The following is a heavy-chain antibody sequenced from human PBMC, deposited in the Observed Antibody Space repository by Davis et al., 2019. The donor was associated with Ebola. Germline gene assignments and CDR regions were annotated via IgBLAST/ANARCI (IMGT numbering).Heavy chain of an antibody. J-gene: IGHJ4*02. CDR1: GYTLTELS. CDR2: FDPEDGET. Sequence: ASVKVSCKVSGYTLTELSMHWVRQAPGKGLEWMGGFDPEDGETIYAQKFHGRVTMTEDTSTDTAYMELSSLRSEDTAVYYCATGILYCSSTSCYTPTDYWGQGTLVTVSS. CDR3: ATGILYCSSTSCYTPTDY. D-gene: IGHD2-2*02. V-gene: IGHV1-24*01.